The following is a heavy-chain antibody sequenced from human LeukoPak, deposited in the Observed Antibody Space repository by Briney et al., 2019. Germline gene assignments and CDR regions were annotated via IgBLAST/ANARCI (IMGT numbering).Heavy chain of an antibody. V-gene: IGHV1-2*02. CDR3: ARAAYFDAPFYYYYYYYMDV. CDR1: GYTFTGYY. J-gene: IGHJ6*03. CDR2: INPNSGGT. Sequence: ASVTVSCKASGYTFTGYYMHWVRQAPGQGLEWMGWINPNSGGTNYAQKFQGRVTMTRDTSISTAYMELSRLRSDDTAVYYCARAAYFDAPFYYYYYYYMDVWGKGTTVTVSS. D-gene: IGHD2/OR15-2a*01.